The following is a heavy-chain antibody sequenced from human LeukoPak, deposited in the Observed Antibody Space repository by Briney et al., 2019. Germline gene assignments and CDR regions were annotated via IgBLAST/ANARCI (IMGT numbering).Heavy chain of an antibody. CDR3: ASASSHRIAAGGDY. J-gene: IGHJ4*02. D-gene: IGHD6-13*01. Sequence: GGSLRLSCAASGFTFSNYWMHWVRHAPGTGLVLVSRINSDASSRNYADSVKGRFTTSRDNAKNTLYLQMNSLRAEDTAVYYCASASSHRIAAGGDYWGQGTLVTVSS. CDR1: GFTFSNYW. CDR2: INSDASSR. V-gene: IGHV3-74*01.